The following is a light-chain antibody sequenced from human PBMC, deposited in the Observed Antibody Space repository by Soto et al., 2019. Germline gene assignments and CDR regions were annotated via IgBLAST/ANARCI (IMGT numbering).Light chain of an antibody. J-gene: IGKJ5*01. V-gene: IGKV3-11*01. Sequence: EMVLTQSPANLTLSPGERAPLSCRASQSVSSYLACYQQKPGQAPRLLIYDASNRATGIPARFSGSGSGTDFTLTISSLDPEDFAVYYCQQRRNWPPITFGQGTRLEI. CDR3: QQRRNWPPIT. CDR1: QSVSSY. CDR2: DAS.